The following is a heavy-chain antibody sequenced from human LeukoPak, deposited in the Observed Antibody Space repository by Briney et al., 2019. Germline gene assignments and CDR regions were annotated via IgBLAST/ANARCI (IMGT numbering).Heavy chain of an antibody. J-gene: IGHJ4*02. CDR2: ISSSSSYI. V-gene: IGHV3-21*01. CDR3: ARDLYGSGIVIDY. Sequence: PGGSLRLSCAASGFTFSSYSMNWVRQAPGKGLEWVSSISSSSSYIYYADSVKGRFTISRDNAKNSLYLQMNSLRAEDTAVYYCARDLYGSGIVIDYWGQGTLVTVSS. D-gene: IGHD3-10*01. CDR1: GFTFSSYS.